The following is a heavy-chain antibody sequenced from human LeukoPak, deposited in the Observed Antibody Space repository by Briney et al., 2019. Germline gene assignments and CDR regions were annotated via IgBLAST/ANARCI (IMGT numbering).Heavy chain of an antibody. CDR1: GYTFTGYY. J-gene: IGHJ5*01. CDR3: ARDPAWGYCDTGYCDTTNWYTEDWLDF. V-gene: IGHV1-18*04. D-gene: IGHD2-2*03. CDR2: ISGYNGNT. Sequence: GASVKVSCKASGYTFTGYYMHWVRQAPGQGLEWMGWISGYNGNTNYAQKFQDRVTMTTDTSTSTAYMEVRSLRSDDTAVYYCARDPAWGYCDTGYCDTTNWYTEDWLDFWGQGTLVSVSS.